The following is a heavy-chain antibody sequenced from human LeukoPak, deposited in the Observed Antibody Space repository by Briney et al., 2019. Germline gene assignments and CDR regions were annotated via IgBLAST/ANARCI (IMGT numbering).Heavy chain of an antibody. Sequence: ASVKVSCKASGYTFTGYYMHWVRQAPGQGLEWMGWINPNSGGTNYAQKFQGRVTMTRDTSISTAYMELSRLRSDDTAVYYCARDRIPGGGYYYRGFAPGGRGPRATVPS. CDR2: INPNSGGT. V-gene: IGHV1-2*02. CDR1: GYTFTGYY. D-gene: IGHD3-22*01. CDR3: ARDRIPGGGYYYRGFAP. J-gene: IGHJ5*02.